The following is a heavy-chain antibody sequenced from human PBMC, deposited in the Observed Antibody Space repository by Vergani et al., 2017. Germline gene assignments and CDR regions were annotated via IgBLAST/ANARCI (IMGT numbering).Heavy chain of an antibody. CDR3: ARDGRYLTGYRAPTYYWYFDL. D-gene: IGHD3-9*01. Sequence: QVQLVQSGAEVKKPGASVKVSCKASGYTFTSYGISWVRQAPGQGLEWMGWISAYNGNTNYAQKLQGRVTMTTDTSTSTAYMEPRSLRSDDTGVYYCARDGRYLTGYRAPTYYWYFDLWGRGTLVTVSS. CDR2: ISAYNGNT. J-gene: IGHJ2*01. CDR1: GYTFTSYG. V-gene: IGHV1-18*01.